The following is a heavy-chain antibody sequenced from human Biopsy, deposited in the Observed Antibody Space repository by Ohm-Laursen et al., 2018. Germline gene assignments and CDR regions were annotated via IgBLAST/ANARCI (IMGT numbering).Heavy chain of an antibody. D-gene: IGHD4-11*01. Sequence: LSLTCTVSGGPIDSYYWSWIRQPPGKALEWIGHIYYSVMTNYNPSLQSRVSISVDTSRNQVSLTLSSVTAADTAVYYCARDSGILNYGNFKYYHYYGMDVWGQGTKVTVSS. J-gene: IGHJ6*02. CDR2: IYYSVMT. V-gene: IGHV4-59*01. CDR1: GGPIDSYY. CDR3: ARDSGILNYGNFKYYHYYGMDV.